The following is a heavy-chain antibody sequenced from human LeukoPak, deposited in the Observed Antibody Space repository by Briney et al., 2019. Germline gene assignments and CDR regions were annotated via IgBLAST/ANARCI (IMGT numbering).Heavy chain of an antibody. V-gene: IGHV4-59*01. D-gene: IGHD3-10*01. CDR3: AGMGVGXXPAFDI. CDR2: IYYSGST. Sequence: CTVSGGSISSYYWSWIRQPPGKGLEWIGYIYYSGSTNYNPSLKSRVTISVDTSKNQFSRKLSSVTAADTAVYYCAGMGVGXXPAFDIWGXGXMVTVSS. CDR1: GGSISSYY. J-gene: IGHJ3*02.